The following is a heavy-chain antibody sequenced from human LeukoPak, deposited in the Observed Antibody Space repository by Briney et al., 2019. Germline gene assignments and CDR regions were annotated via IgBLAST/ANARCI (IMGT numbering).Heavy chain of an antibody. CDR3: AKTTIVGATVDAFDI. Sequence: GGSLRLSCAASGFPFSNFGMHWVRQAPGKGLEWVALIRYDGSNKYYADSVKGRFTISRDNSKNTLYLQMNSLRPEDTAVYSCAKTTIVGATVDAFDIWGQGTMVTVSS. V-gene: IGHV3-30*02. CDR1: GFPFSNFG. J-gene: IGHJ3*02. CDR2: IRYDGSNK. D-gene: IGHD1-26*01.